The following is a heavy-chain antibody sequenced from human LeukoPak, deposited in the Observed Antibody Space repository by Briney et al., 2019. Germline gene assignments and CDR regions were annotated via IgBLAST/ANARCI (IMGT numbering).Heavy chain of an antibody. CDR2: IWYDGSNK. CDR3: ARVEQQLVISYAFDI. J-gene: IGHJ3*02. Sequence: GGSLRLSCAASGFTFSSYGMHWVRQAPGKGLEWVAVIWYDGSNKYYADPVKGRFTISRDNSKNTLYLQMNSLRAEDTAVYYCARVEQQLVISYAFDIWGQGTMVTVSS. CDR1: GFTFSSYG. V-gene: IGHV3-33*01. D-gene: IGHD6-13*01.